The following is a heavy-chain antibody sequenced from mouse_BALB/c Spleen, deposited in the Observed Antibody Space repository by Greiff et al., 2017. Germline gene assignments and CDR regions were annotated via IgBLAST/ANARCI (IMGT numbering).Heavy chain of an antibody. CDR2: ILPGSGST. J-gene: IGHJ4*01. Sequence: VQLQESGAELMKPGASVKISCKATGYTFSSYWIEWVKQRPGHGLEWIGEILPGSGSTNYNEKFKGKATFTADTSSNTAYMQLSSLTSEDSAVFYCEIWRYGNYEGAMEYWGKGTSVSVSS. CDR1: GYTFSSYW. V-gene: IGHV1-9*01. CDR3: EIWRYGNYEGAMEY. D-gene: IGHD2-10*02.